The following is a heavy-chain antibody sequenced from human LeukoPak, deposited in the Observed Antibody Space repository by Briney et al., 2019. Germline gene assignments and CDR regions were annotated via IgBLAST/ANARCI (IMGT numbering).Heavy chain of an antibody. V-gene: IGHV3-7*03. J-gene: IGHJ5*01. CDR2: IKQDGSEK. CDR1: RFILRSYW. Sequence: PGGSLRLSCAAARFILRSYWMGWVRQGPGKGREWVANIKQDGSEKYYVDAVKGRFTISRDNAKNSVYLQLNSLRAEDTAVYYCAREGGPFDSWGQGTLVTVSS. D-gene: IGHD2-15*01. CDR3: AREGGPFDS.